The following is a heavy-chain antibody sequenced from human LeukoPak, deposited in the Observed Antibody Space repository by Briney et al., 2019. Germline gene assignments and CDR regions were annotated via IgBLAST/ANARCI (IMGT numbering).Heavy chain of an antibody. Sequence: PSETLSLTCTVSGGSISSSSYYWGWIRQRPGKGLEWIGSIYYSGSTYYNPSLKSRVTISVDTSKNQFSLKLSSVTAADTAVYYCASLYSSSWYFFDYWGQGTLVTVSS. CDR2: IYYSGST. J-gene: IGHJ4*02. V-gene: IGHV4-39*01. CDR3: ASLYSSSWYFFDY. D-gene: IGHD6-13*01. CDR1: GGSISSSSYY.